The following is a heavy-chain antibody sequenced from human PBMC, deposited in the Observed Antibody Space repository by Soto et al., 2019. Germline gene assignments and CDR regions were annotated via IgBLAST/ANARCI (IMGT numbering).Heavy chain of an antibody. J-gene: IGHJ3*02. CDR3: AREGADDILTGVDAFDI. Sequence: ASVKVSCKASGYTFTSYGISWVRQAPGQGLEWMGWISAYNGNTNYAQKLQGRVTMTTDTSTSTAYMELRSLRSDDTAVYYCAREGADDILTGVDAFDIWGQGTMVTVSS. CDR1: GYTFTSYG. V-gene: IGHV1-18*01. D-gene: IGHD3-9*01. CDR2: ISAYNGNT.